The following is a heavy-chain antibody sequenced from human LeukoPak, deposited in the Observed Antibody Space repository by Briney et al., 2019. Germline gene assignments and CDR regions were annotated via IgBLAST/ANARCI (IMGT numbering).Heavy chain of an antibody. D-gene: IGHD2-15*01. CDR3: ARDRGHDSVSYFHY. CDR2: ISGSGGST. V-gene: IGHV3-23*01. J-gene: IGHJ4*02. Sequence: PGGSLRLSCAASGFTFSSYAMSWVRQAPGKGLEWVSAISGSGGSTYYADSVKGRFTLSRDNSKNTVYLQMNSLRAEDTAVYYCARDRGHDSVSYFHYWGQGTLVTVSS. CDR1: GFTFSSYA.